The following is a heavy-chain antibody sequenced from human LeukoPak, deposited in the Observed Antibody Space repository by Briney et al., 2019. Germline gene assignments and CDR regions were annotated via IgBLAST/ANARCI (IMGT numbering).Heavy chain of an antibody. J-gene: IGHJ5*02. CDR1: GFTVSSNY. CDR3: ARNYGGNTGGYNWFDP. CDR2: IYSGGST. Sequence: GGSLRLSCAASGFTVSSNYMSWVRQAPGKGLEWVSVIYSGGSTYYADSVKGRFTISRDNSKNTLYLQMNSLRAEDTAVYYCARNYGGNTGGYNWFDPWGQGTLVTVSS. D-gene: IGHD4-23*01. V-gene: IGHV3-66*01.